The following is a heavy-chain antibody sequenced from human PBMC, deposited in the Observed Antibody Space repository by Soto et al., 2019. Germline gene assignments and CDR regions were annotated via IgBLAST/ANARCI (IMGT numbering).Heavy chain of an antibody. CDR1: GYSFTSYW. D-gene: IGHD6-13*01. CDR2: INPGDSDT. J-gene: IGHJ3*02. Sequence: GESLKISCKGSGYSFTSYWIGWVRQMPGKGLEGMGIINPGDSDTRYSPSFQGQVTISAAKSISTAYLQWSSLKASDTAMYYCARQEPTRYSSSWYAFDIWGQGTMVTVSS. CDR3: ARQEPTRYSSSWYAFDI. V-gene: IGHV5-51*01.